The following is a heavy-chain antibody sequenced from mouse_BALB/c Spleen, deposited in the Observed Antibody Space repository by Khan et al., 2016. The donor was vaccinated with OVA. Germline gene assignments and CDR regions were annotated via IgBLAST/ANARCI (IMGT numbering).Heavy chain of an antibody. CDR1: GYSITSDYA. V-gene: IGHV3-2*02. Sequence: LQQSGPGLVKPSQSLSLTCTVTGYSITSDYAWNWIRQFPGNKLEWMGFISYSGNTNYNPSLKSRISITRDTTKNQFFLQLNSVTIEDTATXYCARVYGGDFDYWGQGTTLTVSS. CDR2: ISYSGNT. D-gene: IGHD1-1*01. J-gene: IGHJ2*01. CDR3: ARVYGGDFDY.